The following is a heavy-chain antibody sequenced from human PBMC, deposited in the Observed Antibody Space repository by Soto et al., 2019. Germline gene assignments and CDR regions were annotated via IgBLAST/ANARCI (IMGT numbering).Heavy chain of an antibody. J-gene: IGHJ6*02. V-gene: IGHV1-3*01. CDR3: ARGAGYSSSWYRDYYYYGMDV. CDR1: GYTFTSYA. D-gene: IGHD6-13*01. CDR2: INAGNGNT. Sequence: EASVKVSCKASGYTFTSYAMHWVRQAPGQRLEWMGWINAGNGNTKYSQKFQGRVTITRDTSASTAYMELSSLRSEDTAVYYCARGAGYSSSWYRDYYYYGMDVWGQGTTVTVSS.